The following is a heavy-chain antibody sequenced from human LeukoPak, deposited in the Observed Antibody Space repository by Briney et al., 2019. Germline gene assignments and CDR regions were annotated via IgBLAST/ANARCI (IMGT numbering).Heavy chain of an antibody. V-gene: IGHV4-39*01. D-gene: IGHD3-22*01. CDR1: GGSIRSSSYY. Sequence: SETLSLTCTVSGGSIRSSSYYWGWIRQPPGKGLEWIGSVYYGGNTYYNPSLKSRITISVDTSKNQLSLKLTSVTAADTAVYYCARVAGEVVSRTYYYYYMDVWGKGATVTISS. J-gene: IGHJ6*03. CDR3: ARVAGEVVSRTYYYYYMDV. CDR2: VYYGGNT.